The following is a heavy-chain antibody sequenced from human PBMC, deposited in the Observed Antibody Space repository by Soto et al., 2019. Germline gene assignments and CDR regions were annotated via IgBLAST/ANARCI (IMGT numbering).Heavy chain of an antibody. CDR3: ARGIYYYGSGSYPYYYYGMDV. V-gene: IGHV1-69*13. D-gene: IGHD3-10*01. CDR1: GGTFSSYA. J-gene: IGHJ6*02. CDR2: IIPIFGTA. Sequence: VASVKVSCKASGGTFSSYAISWVRQAPGQGLEWMGGIIPIFGTANYAQKFQGRVTITADESTSTAYMELSSLRSEDTAVYYCARGIYYYGSGSYPYYYYGMDVWGQGTTVTVSS.